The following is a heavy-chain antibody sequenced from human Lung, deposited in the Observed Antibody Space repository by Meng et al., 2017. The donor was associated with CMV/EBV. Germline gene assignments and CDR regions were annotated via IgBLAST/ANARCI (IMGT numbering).Heavy chain of an antibody. J-gene: IGHJ4*02. Sequence: VQQRGAVPRLLKPSRTLSLTGGVSGVSISSNIRWTWVRQPPGKGLEWIGDIDDSGSTNYNPSLNSRISISLDKAKNHFSLKVNSVTAADTAVYYCARGKQDAWELLAYWGQGALVTVSS. V-gene: IGHV4-4*02. CDR1: GVSISSNIR. CDR3: ARGKQDAWELLAY. CDR2: IDDSGST. D-gene: IGHD1-26*01.